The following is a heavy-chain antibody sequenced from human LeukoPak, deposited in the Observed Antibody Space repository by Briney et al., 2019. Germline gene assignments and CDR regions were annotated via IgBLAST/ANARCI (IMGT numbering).Heavy chain of an antibody. D-gene: IGHD3-22*01. CDR3: ARRHYDSSGYCFDY. J-gene: IGHJ4*02. Sequence: SETLSLTCTVSGGSISSYYWNWIRQPAGKGLEWIGRIYSSGSTNYNPSLKSRVTVSVDTSKNQFSLKLSSVTAADTAVYYCARRHYDSSGYCFDYWGQGTLVTVSS. V-gene: IGHV4-4*07. CDR2: IYSSGST. CDR1: GGSISSYY.